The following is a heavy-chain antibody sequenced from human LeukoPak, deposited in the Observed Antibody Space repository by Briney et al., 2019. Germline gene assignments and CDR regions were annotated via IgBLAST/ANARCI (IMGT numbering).Heavy chain of an antibody. CDR2: ISGSGGST. V-gene: IGHV3-23*01. CDR1: GCTFSSYG. J-gene: IGHJ4*02. CDR3: ARSYGGNSFTY. Sequence: PGGSLRVSCAASGCTFSSYGMSWVRQAPGKGLEWVSAISGSGGSTYYADSVKGRFTISRDNAKNSLYLQMNSLRAEDTAVYYCARSYGGNSFTYWGQGTLVTVSS. D-gene: IGHD4-23*01.